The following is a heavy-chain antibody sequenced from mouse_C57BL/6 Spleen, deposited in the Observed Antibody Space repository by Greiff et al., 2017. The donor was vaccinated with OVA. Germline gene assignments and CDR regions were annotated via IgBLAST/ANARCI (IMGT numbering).Heavy chain of an antibody. J-gene: IGHJ1*03. Sequence: EVQRVESGGGLVKPGGSLKLSCAASGFTFSSYAMSWVRQTPEKRLEWVATISDGGSYTYYPDNVKGRFTISRDNAKNNLYLQMSHLKSEDTAMYYCASGYYYGSSYWYFDVWGTGTTVTVSS. CDR1: GFTFSSYA. CDR3: ASGYYYGSSYWYFDV. CDR2: ISDGGSYT. V-gene: IGHV5-4*01. D-gene: IGHD1-1*01.